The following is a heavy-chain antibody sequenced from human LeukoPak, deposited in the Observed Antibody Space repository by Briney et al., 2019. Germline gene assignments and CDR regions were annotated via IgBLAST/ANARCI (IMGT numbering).Heavy chain of an antibody. Sequence: ASVKVSCKTSGYTFTSYGLSWVRQAPGQGLEWMGCIITYNGNTYYSQKLQGRVTMTTDTSTSTAYMELRSLRSDDTAVYYCAKTTVTSEEYFYYYMDVWGKGTTVTVTS. J-gene: IGHJ6*03. V-gene: IGHV1-18*01. CDR2: IITYNGNT. CDR3: AKTTVTSEEYFYYYMDV. CDR1: GYTFTSYG. D-gene: IGHD4-17*01.